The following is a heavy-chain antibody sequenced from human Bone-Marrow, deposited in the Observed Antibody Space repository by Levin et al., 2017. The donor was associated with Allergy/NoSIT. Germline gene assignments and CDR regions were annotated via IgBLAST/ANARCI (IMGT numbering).Heavy chain of an antibody. CDR3: AKELNWNYVGYYYYGMDV. CDR1: GFTFSSYG. D-gene: IGHD1-7*01. J-gene: IGHJ6*02. V-gene: IGHV3-30*18. CDR2: ISYDGSNK. Sequence: GESLKISCAASGFTFSSYGMHWVRQAPGKGLEWVAVISYDGSNKYYADSVKGRFTISRDNSKNTLYLQMNSLRAEDTAVYYCAKELNWNYVGYYYYGMDVWGQGTTVTVSS.